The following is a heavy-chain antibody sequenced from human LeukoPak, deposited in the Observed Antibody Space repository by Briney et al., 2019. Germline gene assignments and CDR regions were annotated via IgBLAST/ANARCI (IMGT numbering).Heavy chain of an antibody. D-gene: IGHD2-15*01. J-gene: IGHJ2*01. CDR1: GFTVSNNY. CDR2: IHSGGTT. CDR3: ARDWGGGSGRYNWYCDL. Sequence: GGSLRLSCAASGFTVSNNYMSWVRRAPGRGLEWLSVIHSGGTTIYSDSVKGRFTISRDTSKNTLYLQMNSLRAEETAVYHCARDWGGGSGRYNWYCDLWGRGTVVTVSS. V-gene: IGHV3-53*01.